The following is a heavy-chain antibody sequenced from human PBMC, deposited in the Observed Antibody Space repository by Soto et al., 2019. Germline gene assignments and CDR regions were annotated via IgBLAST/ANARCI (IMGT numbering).Heavy chain of an antibody. J-gene: IGHJ4*02. D-gene: IGHD3-9*01. CDR2: IYYSGST. CDR1: GGSISSSSYY. V-gene: IGHV4-39*01. CDR3: ARRSPGPTYYDILTGYIDY. Sequence: QLQLQESGPGLVKPSETLSLTCTVSGGSISSSSYYWGWIRQPPGKGLEWIGSIYYSGSTYYNPSLKSRVTISVDTSKNHFSLKLSSVTAADTAVYYCARRSPGPTYYDILTGYIDYWGQGTLVTVSS.